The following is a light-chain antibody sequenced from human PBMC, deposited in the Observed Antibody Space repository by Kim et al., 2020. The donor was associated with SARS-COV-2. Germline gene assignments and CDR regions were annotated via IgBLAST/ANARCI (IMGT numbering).Light chain of an antibody. CDR1: SLRSYY. Sequence: VALGQTVSITCHGDSLRSYYATWYQQKPGQAPILVIYGKNNRPSGIPDRFSGSSSGNTASLTITGTQAGDEADYYCNSRDSNDNVVFGGGTQLTGL. J-gene: IGLJ2*01. CDR3: NSRDSNDNVV. V-gene: IGLV3-19*01. CDR2: GKN.